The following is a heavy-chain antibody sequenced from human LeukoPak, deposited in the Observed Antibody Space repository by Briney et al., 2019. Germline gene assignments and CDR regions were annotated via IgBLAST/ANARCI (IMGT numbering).Heavy chain of an antibody. CDR2: INPNSGGT. V-gene: IGHV1-2*06. CDR1: GYTFTGYY. CDR3: ARTGIAVAGTVY. Sequence: ASVNVSCKASGYTFTGYYMHWVRQAPGQGLEWMGRINPNSGGTNYAQKFQGRVTMTRETSISTAYMELSRLRSDDTAVYYCARTGIAVAGTVYWGQGTLVTVSS. J-gene: IGHJ4*02. D-gene: IGHD6-19*01.